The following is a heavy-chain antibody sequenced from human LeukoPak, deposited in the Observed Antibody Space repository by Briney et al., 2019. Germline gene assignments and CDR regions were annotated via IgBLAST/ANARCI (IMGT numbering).Heavy chain of an antibody. CDR3: ARDLLYDSCGCAFDI. CDR1: GGSISSYY. J-gene: IGHJ3*02. Sequence: SETLSLTCTVSGGSISSYYWSWIRQPPGKGLEWIGYIYYSGSTNYNPSLKSRVTISVDTSKNQFSLKLSSVTAADTAVYYCARDLLYDSCGCAFDIWGQGTMVTVSS. CDR2: IYYSGST. D-gene: IGHD3-22*01. V-gene: IGHV4-59*01.